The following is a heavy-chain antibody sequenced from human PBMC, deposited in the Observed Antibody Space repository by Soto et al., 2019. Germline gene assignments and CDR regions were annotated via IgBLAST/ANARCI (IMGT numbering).Heavy chain of an antibody. V-gene: IGHV1-46*01. J-gene: IGHJ3*02. Sequence: ASVKVSCKPSGYTFPSYYMHWVRQAPGQGLEWMGVINPSGGSTSYAQKFQGRVTMTRDTSTSTVYMELSSLRSEDTAVYYCARDQRVGAIREDAFDIWGQGTMVTVSS. CDR3: ARDQRVGAIREDAFDI. CDR1: GYTFPSYY. CDR2: INPSGGST. D-gene: IGHD1-26*01.